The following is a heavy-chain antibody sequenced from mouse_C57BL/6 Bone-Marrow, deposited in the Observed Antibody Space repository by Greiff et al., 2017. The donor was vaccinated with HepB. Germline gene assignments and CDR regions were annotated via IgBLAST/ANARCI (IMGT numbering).Heavy chain of an antibody. V-gene: IGHV1-76*01. CDR1: GYTFTDYY. D-gene: IGHD3-3*01. J-gene: IGHJ4*01. CDR3: AREGTGYYAMDY. Sequence: VQLQQSGAELVRPGASVKLSCKASGYTFTDYYINWVKQRPGQGLEWIARIYPGSGNTYYNEKFKGKATLTAEKSSSTAYMQLSSLTSEDSAVYFCAREGTGYYAMDYWAQGTSVTVSS. CDR2: IYPGSGNT.